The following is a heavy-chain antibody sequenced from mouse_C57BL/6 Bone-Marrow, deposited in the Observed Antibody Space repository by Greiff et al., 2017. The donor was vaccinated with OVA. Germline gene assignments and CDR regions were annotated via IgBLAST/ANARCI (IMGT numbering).Heavy chain of an antibody. V-gene: IGHV1-61*01. CDR3: SRLFPFAY. CDR2: IYPSDSET. Sequence: QVNVKQPGAELVRPGSSVKLSCKASGYTFTSYWMDWVKQRPGQGLEWIGNIYPSDSETHYNQKFKDKATLTVDKSSSKAYLPLRSLASDDSAVYYFSRLFPFAYWGQGTLVTVSA. J-gene: IGHJ3*01. CDR1: GYTFTSYW.